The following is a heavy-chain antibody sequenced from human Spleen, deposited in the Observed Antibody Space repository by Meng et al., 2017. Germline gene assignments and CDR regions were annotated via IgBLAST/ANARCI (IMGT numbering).Heavy chain of an antibody. D-gene: IGHD6-13*01. J-gene: IGHJ4*02. CDR2: ISSSGSTI. V-gene: IGHV3-48*03. CDR1: GFTFSSYE. Sequence: GESLKISCAASGFTFSSYEMNWVRQAPGKGLEWVSYISSSGSTIYYADSVKGRFTISRDNAKNSLYLQMNSLRAEDTALYYCAKDVTSAAGTVIDYWGQGTLVTVSS. CDR3: AKDVTSAAGTVIDY.